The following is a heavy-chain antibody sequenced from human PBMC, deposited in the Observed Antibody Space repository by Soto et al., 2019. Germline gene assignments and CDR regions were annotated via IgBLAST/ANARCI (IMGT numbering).Heavy chain of an antibody. D-gene: IGHD6-19*01. CDR3: ARSDSSGWYYFDY. Sequence: PSETLSLTCTVSGGPISSYYWSWIRQPPGKGLEWIGYIYYSGSTNYNPSLKSRVTISVDMSKNQFSLKLSSVTAADTAVYYCARSDSSGWYYFDYWGQGTLVTVSS. CDR1: GGPISSYY. J-gene: IGHJ4*02. V-gene: IGHV4-59*08. CDR2: IYYSGST.